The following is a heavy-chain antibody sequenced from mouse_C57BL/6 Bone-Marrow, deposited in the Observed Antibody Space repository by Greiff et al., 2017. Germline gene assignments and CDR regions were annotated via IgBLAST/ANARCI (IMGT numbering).Heavy chain of an antibody. V-gene: IGHV14-4*01. D-gene: IGHD2-5*01. CDR3: TTGGSNYGGFFAY. CDR1: GFTFNDYY. J-gene: IGHJ3*01. CDR2: IDPENGDT. Sequence: VQLQQSGAELVRPGASVKLSCTASGFTFNDYYMHWVKQRPEQGLEWIGCIDPENGDTEYASKFKGKATITADTSSNTAYLQLSSLTSEDTAVYYCTTGGSNYGGFFAYWGQGTLVTVSA.